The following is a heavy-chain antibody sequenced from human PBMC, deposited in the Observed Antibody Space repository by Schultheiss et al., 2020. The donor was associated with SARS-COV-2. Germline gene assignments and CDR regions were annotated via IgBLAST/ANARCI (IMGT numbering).Heavy chain of an antibody. CDR3: ARSLHYYDSRYRFDY. V-gene: IGHV4-59*01. J-gene: IGHJ4*02. CDR1: GGSISSYY. Sequence: GSLRLSCTVSGGSISSYYWSWIRQPPGKGLEWIGYIYNSGSPNYNPSLKSRVTISFDTSKNQFSLKLSSVTAADTAVYYCARSLHYYDSRYRFDYWGQGTLVTVSS. D-gene: IGHD3-22*01. CDR2: IYNSGSP.